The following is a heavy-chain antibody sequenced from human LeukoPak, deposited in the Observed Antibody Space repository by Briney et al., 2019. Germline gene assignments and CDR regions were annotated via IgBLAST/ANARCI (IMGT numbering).Heavy chain of an antibody. CDR1: GGTFISYA. CDR2: IIPIFGTS. J-gene: IGHJ4*02. Sequence: GASVQVSCKASGGTFISYAISWVRQAPGQGLEWMGGIIPIFGTSNYAQKFQGRVTITADESTSTAYMELSSLRSEDTAVYYCARYYSGWYYFDYWGQGTLVTVSS. CDR3: ARYYSGWYYFDY. D-gene: IGHD6-19*01. V-gene: IGHV1-69*13.